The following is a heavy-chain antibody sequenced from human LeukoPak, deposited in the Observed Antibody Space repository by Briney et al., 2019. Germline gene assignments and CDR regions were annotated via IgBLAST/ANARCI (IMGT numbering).Heavy chain of an antibody. D-gene: IGHD3/OR15-3a*01. CDR3: ARGLCGLVIHSNWFDP. J-gene: IGHJ5*02. V-gene: IGHV4-38-2*01. CDR2: IYHSGST. CDR1: GFSISIGYY. Sequence: PSETLSLTCAVSGFSISIGYYRGWIRQPPGKGLEWIGSIYHSGSTYYNPSLKSRVTISVDTSKNKFSLKLSSVPAADTAVYYYARGLCGLVIHSNWFDPWGQGTLVTVSS.